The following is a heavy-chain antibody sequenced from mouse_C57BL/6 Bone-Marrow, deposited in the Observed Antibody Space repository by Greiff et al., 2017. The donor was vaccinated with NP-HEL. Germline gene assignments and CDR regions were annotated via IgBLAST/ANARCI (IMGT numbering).Heavy chain of an antibody. J-gene: IGHJ2*01. CDR1: GFTFSDYY. D-gene: IGHD2-3*01. CDR2: ISNGGGST. Sequence: EVHLVESGGGLVQPGGSLKLSCAASGFTFSDYYMYWVRQTPEKRLEWVAYISNGGGSTYYPDTVKGRFTISRDNAKNTLYLQMSRLKSEDTAMYYCARFGYYYFDYWGQGTTLTVSS. V-gene: IGHV5-12*01. CDR3: ARFGYYYFDY.